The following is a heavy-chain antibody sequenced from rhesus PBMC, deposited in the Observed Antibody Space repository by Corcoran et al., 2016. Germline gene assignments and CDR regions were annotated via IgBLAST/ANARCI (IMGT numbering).Heavy chain of an antibody. CDR2: INSGWGST. CDR3: AKSWAYSSGWYCFDY. V-gene: IGHV3S5*01. D-gene: IGHD6-31*01. CDR1: GFTFSSYG. Sequence: EVQLVETGGGLVQPGGSLNLSCAASGFTFSSYGMSWVRQAPGKGLEWVSAINSGWGSTYYAESVKGRFTISRDNSKNTLSLQMNSLRAEDTAVYYCAKSWAYSSGWYCFDYWGQGVLVTISS. J-gene: IGHJ4*01.